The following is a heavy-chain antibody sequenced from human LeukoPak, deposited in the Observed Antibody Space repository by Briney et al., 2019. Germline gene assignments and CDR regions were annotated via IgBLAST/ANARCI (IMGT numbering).Heavy chain of an antibody. D-gene: IGHD4-17*01. CDR3: ARDPLDYGDYVFDY. CDR1: GGSVNSGTHS. Sequence: SETLSLTCAVSGGSVNSGTHSWSWIRQPPGKGLEYIGYIYYSGNTYYNPSLKSRLSISIETSKKQFSLKLSSVTAADTAVYYCARDPLDYGDYVFDYWGQGTLVTVSS. V-gene: IGHV4-30-4*07. J-gene: IGHJ4*02. CDR2: IYYSGNT.